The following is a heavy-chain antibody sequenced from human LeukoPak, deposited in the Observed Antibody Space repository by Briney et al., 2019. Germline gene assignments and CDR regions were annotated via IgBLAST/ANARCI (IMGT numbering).Heavy chain of an antibody. CDR3: ARGYSYGYGYAFDI. V-gene: IGHV4-4*07. Sequence: PSETLSLACTVSGGSISSYYWSWTRQPAGKGLEWIGRIYTSGSTNYNPSLKSRVTMSVDTSKNQFSLKLSSVTAADTAVYYCARGYSYGYGYAFDIWGQGTMVTVSS. CDR1: GGSISSYY. D-gene: IGHD5-18*01. CDR2: IYTSGST. J-gene: IGHJ3*02.